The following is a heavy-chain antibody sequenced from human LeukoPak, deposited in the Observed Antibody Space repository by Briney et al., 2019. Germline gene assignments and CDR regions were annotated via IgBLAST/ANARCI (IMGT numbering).Heavy chain of an antibody. V-gene: IGHV3-23*01. CDR2: ISGSGGT. J-gene: IGHJ4*02. CDR3: AKHFYYGSGSYYCHLDY. Sequence: GGSLRLSCAASGFTFSSYAMSWVRQSPGKGLEWVSAISGSGGTYYADSVKGRFTISRDNSKYTLYLQMNSLRDEDTAVYYCAKHFYYGSGSYYCHLDYWGQGTLVTVS. CDR1: GFTFSSYA. D-gene: IGHD3-10*01.